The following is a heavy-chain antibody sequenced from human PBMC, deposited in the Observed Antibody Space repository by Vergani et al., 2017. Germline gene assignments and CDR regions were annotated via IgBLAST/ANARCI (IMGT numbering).Heavy chain of an antibody. Sequence: QVQLQESGPGLVKPSETLSLTCTVSGYSISSGYYWGWIRQPPGKGLEWIGSIYHSGSTYYNPSLKSRVTISVDTSKNQFSLNLSSVTAADTAVYFCARYCSGGSCYGSGFDPWGQGTLVTVSS. J-gene: IGHJ5*02. CDR3: ARYCSGGSCYGSGFDP. CDR2: IYHSGST. CDR1: GYSISSGYY. D-gene: IGHD2-15*01. V-gene: IGHV4-38-2*02.